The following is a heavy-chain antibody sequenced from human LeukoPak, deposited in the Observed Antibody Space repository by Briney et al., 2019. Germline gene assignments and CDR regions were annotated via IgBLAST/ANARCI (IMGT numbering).Heavy chain of an antibody. D-gene: IGHD6-6*01. V-gene: IGHV3-30-3*01. J-gene: IGHJ4*02. CDR3: ARASPPARFDY. Sequence: GRSLRLSCAASGFTFSSYAMHWVRQAPGKGLEWVAVISYDGSNKYYADSVKGRFTISRDNSKNTLYLQMNSLRAEDTAVYYCARASPPARFDYWGQGTLVTVSS. CDR1: GFTFSSYA. CDR2: ISYDGSNK.